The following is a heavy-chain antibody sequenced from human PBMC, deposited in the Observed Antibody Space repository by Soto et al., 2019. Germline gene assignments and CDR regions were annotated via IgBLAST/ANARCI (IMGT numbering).Heavy chain of an antibody. Sequence: EVQLVESGGGLVKPGGSLRLSCAASGFTFTTYSLTWVRQAPGKGLEWVSSISSSGTYIFYADSVKGRFTISRDNAKNSLYLQTNSLRAEDTAVYFCARHRARTTNAFDIWGQGTMVTASS. V-gene: IGHV3-21*01. J-gene: IGHJ3*02. CDR1: GFTFTTYS. CDR3: ARHRARTTNAFDI. D-gene: IGHD3-10*01. CDR2: ISSSGTYI.